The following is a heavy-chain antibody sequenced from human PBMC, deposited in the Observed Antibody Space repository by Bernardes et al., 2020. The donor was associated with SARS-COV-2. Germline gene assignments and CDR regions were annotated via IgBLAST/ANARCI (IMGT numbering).Heavy chain of an antibody. Sequence: ASVKVSCKASGYTFTSYDINWVRQATGQGLEWMGWMNPNSGNTGYAQKFQGRVTMTRNTSISTAYMEMSSLRSEDTAVYYCARAGGVYCNKGVCYHYYYYYGMDVWGQGALVTVSS. D-gene: IGHD2-8*01. CDR3: ARAGGVYCNKGVCYHYYYYYGMDV. V-gene: IGHV1-8*01. J-gene: IGHJ6*02. CDR1: GYTFTSYD. CDR2: MNPNSGNT.